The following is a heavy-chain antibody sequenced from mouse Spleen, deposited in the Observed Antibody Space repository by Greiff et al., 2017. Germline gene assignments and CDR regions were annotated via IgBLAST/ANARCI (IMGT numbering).Heavy chain of an antibody. CDR2: ISSGSSTI. D-gene: IGHD2-2*01. CDR3: ARGSTMVRNWYFDV. Sequence: EVMLVESGGGLVKPGGSLKLSCAASGFTFSDYGMHWVRQAPEKGLEWVAYISSGSSTIYYADTVKGRFTISRDNAKNTLFLQMTSLRSEDTAMYYCARGSTMVRNWYFDVWGTGTTVTVSS. V-gene: IGHV5-17*01. CDR1: GFTFSDYG. J-gene: IGHJ1*03.